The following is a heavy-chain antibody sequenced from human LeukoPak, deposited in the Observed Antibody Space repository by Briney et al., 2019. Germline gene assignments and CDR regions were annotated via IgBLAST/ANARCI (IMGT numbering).Heavy chain of an antibody. J-gene: IGHJ4*02. Sequence: VWSLRLSCASSGFSFNTYWMSWVRQSQGKGLQWVANIKPDGSDKYYVDSVRGRFTVSRDNAQHPLYLHWSRLRGHDTAFYYCARGSGVYYLYWGQGTLVTVSS. V-gene: IGHV3-7*03. CDR1: GFSFNTYW. CDR2: IKPDGSDK. D-gene: IGHD1-26*01. CDR3: ARGSGVYYLY.